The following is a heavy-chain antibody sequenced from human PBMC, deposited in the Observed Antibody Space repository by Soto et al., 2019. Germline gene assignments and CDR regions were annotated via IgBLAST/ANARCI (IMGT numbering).Heavy chain of an antibody. V-gene: IGHV4-31*11. J-gene: IGHJ4*01. D-gene: IGHD2-15*01. CDR2: IYYSGTT. CDR1: GDSISSGGYY. Sequence: SETLSLTCAVSGDSISSGGYYWSWIRQHPGKGLEWIGYIYYSGTTYYNPSLKSRLTISVDTSKNQFSLQLSSVTAADTAVYYCARHRGRSVDFDYWGHGTLVTVSS. CDR3: ARHRGRSVDFDY.